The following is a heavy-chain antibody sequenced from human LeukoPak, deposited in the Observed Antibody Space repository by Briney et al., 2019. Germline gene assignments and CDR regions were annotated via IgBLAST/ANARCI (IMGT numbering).Heavy chain of an antibody. CDR2: ISYDGNNK. V-gene: IGHV3-30*04. D-gene: IGHD2-15*01. J-gene: IGHJ4*02. CDR3: ARDANSIVVVVELPDY. Sequence: SGGSLRLSCAASGFTFSNYAIHWVRQAPGKGLEWVAFISYDGNNKYYADSVKGRFTISRDNSKNTLYLQMNSLRAEDTAVYYCARDANSIVVVVELPDYWGQGTLVTVSS. CDR1: GFTFSNYA.